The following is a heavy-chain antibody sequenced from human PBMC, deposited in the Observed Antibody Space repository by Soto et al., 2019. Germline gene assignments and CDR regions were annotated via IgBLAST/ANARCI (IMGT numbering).Heavy chain of an antibody. J-gene: IGHJ6*04. Sequence: SETLSLTCAVYGGSFSGYYWSWIRQPPGKGLEWIGEINHSGSTNYNPSLKSRVTISVDTSKNQFSLKLSSVTAADTAVYYCASSSSGGRRGYGMVVWGEGTTVTVSS. CDR2: INHSGST. D-gene: IGHD6-6*01. V-gene: IGHV4-34*01. CDR3: ASSSSGGRRGYGMVV. CDR1: GGSFSGYY.